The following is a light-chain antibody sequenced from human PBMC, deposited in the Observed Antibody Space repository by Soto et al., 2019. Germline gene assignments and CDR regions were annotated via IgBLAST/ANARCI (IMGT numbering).Light chain of an antibody. CDR3: QVWASTAEFFV. J-gene: IGLJ1*01. V-gene: IGLV3-21*02. CDR1: KVGSKI. CDR2: DAT. Sequence: SYELTQPPSVSVSPGQTAKITCGGCKVGSKIVHWYKQRPGQAPVAVVFDATDRPSGIPDRISASRSGDTATLTISRVDAGDEADYYCQVWASTAEFFVFGSGTKVTVL.